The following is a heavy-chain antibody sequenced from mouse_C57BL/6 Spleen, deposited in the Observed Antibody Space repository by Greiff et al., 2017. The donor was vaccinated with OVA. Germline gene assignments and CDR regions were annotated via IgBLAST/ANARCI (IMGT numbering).Heavy chain of an antibody. CDR3: ARDGDYYGSSRYFDV. J-gene: IGHJ1*03. CDR2: ISDGGSYT. CDR1: GFTFSSYA. V-gene: IGHV5-4*01. D-gene: IGHD1-1*01. Sequence: EVQGVESGGGLVKPGGSLKLSCAASGFTFSSYAMSWVRQTPEKRLEWVATISDGGSYTYYPDNVKGRFTISRDNAKNNLYLQMSHLKSEDTAMYYCARDGDYYGSSRYFDVWGTGTTVTVSS.